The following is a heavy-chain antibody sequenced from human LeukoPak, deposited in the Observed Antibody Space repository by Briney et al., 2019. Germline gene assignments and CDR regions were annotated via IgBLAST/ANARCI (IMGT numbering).Heavy chain of an antibody. CDR2: IIPILGIA. J-gene: IGHJ6*02. Sequence: GASVKVSCKASGGTFSSYAISWVRQAPGQGLEWMGRIIPILGIANYAQKFQGRVTITADKSTSTAYMELSSLRSEDTAVYYCAKVAQGVLPYFYYGMDVWGQGTTVTVS. CDR3: AKVAQGVLPYFYYGMDV. D-gene: IGHD2-21*01. V-gene: IGHV1-69*04. CDR1: GGTFSSYA.